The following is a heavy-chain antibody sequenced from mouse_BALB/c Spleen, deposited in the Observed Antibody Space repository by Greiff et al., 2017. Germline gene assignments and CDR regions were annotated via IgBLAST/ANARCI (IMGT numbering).Heavy chain of an antibody. CDR3: ARGWLGYAMDY. CDR1: GFTFSSYT. CDR2: ISNGGGST. D-gene: IGHD2-3*01. Sequence: EVQLQESGGGLVQPGGSLKLSCAASGFTFSSYTMSWVRQTPEKRLEWVAYISNGGGSTYYPDTVKGRFTISRDNAKNTLYLQMSSLKSEDTAMYYCARGWLGYAMDYWGQGTSVTVSS. V-gene: IGHV5-12-2*01. J-gene: IGHJ4*01.